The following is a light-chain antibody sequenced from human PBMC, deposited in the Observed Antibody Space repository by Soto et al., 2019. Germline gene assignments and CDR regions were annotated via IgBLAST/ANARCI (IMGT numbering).Light chain of an antibody. CDR2: GAS. V-gene: IGKV3-20*01. CDR3: QQYGTSPPLT. J-gene: IGKJ5*01. CDR1: QNVSSSF. Sequence: EIEMTQSPGTLSLSPGERATLSCRASQNVSSSFSAWYQKQPGQAPRLLIYGASRRATGIPARLGGSGAGTDVTNHISRMKPDDYAVDYCQQYGTSPPLTFGQGTRLEI.